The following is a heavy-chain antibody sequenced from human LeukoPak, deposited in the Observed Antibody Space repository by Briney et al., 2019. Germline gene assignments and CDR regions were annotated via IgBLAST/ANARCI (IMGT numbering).Heavy chain of an antibody. CDR2: ISSDGGST. J-gene: IGHJ4*02. V-gene: IGHV3-64*02. Sequence: GGSLSLSCAASGFTFISHWMHWVRQAPGKGLEYISAISSDGGSTSYADSVKGRFTISRDNSKNTLFLQMGSLRAEDMAVYYCARVGPGRYYDFWCQGTLVTVSS. CDR1: GFTFISHW. D-gene: IGHD1-26*01. CDR3: ARVGPGRYYDF.